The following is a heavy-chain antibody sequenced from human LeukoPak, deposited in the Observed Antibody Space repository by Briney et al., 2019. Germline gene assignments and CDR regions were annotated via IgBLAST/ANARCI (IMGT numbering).Heavy chain of an antibody. CDR1: GFTFDDYD. D-gene: IGHD3-22*01. CDR3: ARDLPQIEY. CDR2: INWSGGST. J-gene: IGHJ4*02. Sequence: GGSLRLSCAASGFTFDDYDMNWVPQAPGKGLEWVSGINWSGGSTAYADSVKGRFTISRDNAKNSLYLQMHSLRAEDTALYYCARDLPQIEYWGQGTLVTVSS. V-gene: IGHV3-20*04.